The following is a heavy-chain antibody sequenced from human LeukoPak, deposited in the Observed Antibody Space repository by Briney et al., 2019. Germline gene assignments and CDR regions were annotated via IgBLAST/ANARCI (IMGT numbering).Heavy chain of an antibody. V-gene: IGHV3-30*18. Sequence: GGSLRLSCAASGFTFSSYGMHWVRQAPGKGLEWVAFMSYDGSNKYYADSVKGRLTISRDHSKNTLYLQMNSLRAEDTAVYYCAKSYSSGWYYFDYWGQGTLVTVSS. CDR2: MSYDGSNK. D-gene: IGHD6-19*01. J-gene: IGHJ4*02. CDR3: AKSYSSGWYYFDY. CDR1: GFTFSSYG.